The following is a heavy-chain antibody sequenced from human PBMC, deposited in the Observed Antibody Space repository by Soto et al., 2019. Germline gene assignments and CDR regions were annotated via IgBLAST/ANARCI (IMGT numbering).Heavy chain of an antibody. V-gene: IGHV3-30-3*01. CDR1: GFTFSSYA. J-gene: IGHJ4*02. CDR2: ISYDGSNK. D-gene: IGHD3-22*01. CDR3: ARDHEVVIVVVNLFDY. Sequence: QVQLVESGGGVVQPGRSLRLSCAASGFTFSSYAMHWVRQAPGKGLEWVAVISYDGSNKYYADSVKGRFTISRDNSKNTLYLQINSLRAEDTAVYYCARDHEVVIVVVNLFDYWGQGTLVTVSS.